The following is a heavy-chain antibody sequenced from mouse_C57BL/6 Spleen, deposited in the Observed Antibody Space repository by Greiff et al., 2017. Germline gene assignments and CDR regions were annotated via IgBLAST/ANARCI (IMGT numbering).Heavy chain of an antibody. V-gene: IGHV1-59*01. Sequence: VQLQQPGAELVRPGTSVKLSCKASGYTFTSYWMHWVKQRPGQGLEWIGVIDPSDSYTNYNQKFKGKATLTVDTSSSTAYMQLSSLTSEDSAVYYCAEGLGDYWGQGTTLTVSS. J-gene: IGHJ2*01. CDR2: IDPSDSYT. CDR1: GYTFTSYW. D-gene: IGHD3-3*01. CDR3: AEGLGDY.